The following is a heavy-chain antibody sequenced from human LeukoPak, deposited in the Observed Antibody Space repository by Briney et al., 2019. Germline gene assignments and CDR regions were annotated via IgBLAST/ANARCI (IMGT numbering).Heavy chain of an antibody. V-gene: IGHV4-59*01. J-gene: IGHJ3*01. CDR3: VRDPGVGGGSLIAFDV. D-gene: IGHD2-15*01. CDR1: GVSIRSYY. Sequence: SDTLSLTCTVSGVSIRSYYWGWIRQPPGKPLEWIGYIYYSGSTNYNPSLKRRLTLSADTSKNQFSLKLKSLTTADTAIYYCVRDPGVGGGSLIAFDVWGQGTMVTVSS. CDR2: IYYSGST.